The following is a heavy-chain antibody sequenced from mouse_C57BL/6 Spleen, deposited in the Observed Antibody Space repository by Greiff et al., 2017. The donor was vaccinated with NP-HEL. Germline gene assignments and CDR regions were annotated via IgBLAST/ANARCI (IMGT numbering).Heavy chain of an antibody. Sequence: QVQLQQSGAELVRPGASVTLSCKASGYTFTDYEMHWVKQTPVHGLEWIGAIDPETGGTAYNQKFKGKAILTADKSSSTAYMELRSLTSEDSAVYYCTREGLHFDYWGQGTTLTVSS. CDR3: TREGLHFDY. CDR2: IDPETGGT. D-gene: IGHD2-4*01. J-gene: IGHJ2*01. CDR1: GYTFTDYE. V-gene: IGHV1-15*01.